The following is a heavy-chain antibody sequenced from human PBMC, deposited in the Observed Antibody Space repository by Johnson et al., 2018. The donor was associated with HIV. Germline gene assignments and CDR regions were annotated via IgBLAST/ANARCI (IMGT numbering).Heavy chain of an antibody. D-gene: IGHD5-12*01. CDR2: IRYDGSNK. CDR1: AFTFSSYA. J-gene: IGHJ3*02. CDR3: AKDGDWDTVAHAFDI. V-gene: IGHV3-30*02. Sequence: QVQLVESGGGMVQPGGSLRLSCAASAFTFSSYAMHWVRQAPGKGLEWVAFIRYDGSNKYYADSVKGRFTISRDNSKNTLYLQMNSLRAEDTAVYYCAKDGDWDTVAHAFDIWGQGTMVTVSS.